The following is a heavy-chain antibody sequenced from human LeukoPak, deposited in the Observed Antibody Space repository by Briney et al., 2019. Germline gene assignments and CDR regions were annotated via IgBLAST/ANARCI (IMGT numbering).Heavy chain of an antibody. CDR3: ARDLGQYYDTSDNWFDP. CDR1: GLTFSNYW. CDR2: INSDGINT. V-gene: IGHV3-74*01. D-gene: IGHD3-22*01. J-gene: IGHJ5*02. Sequence: QAGGSLRLSCAASGLTFSNYWIRWVRQAPGKGLVWVSRINSDGINTSYADSVKGRFTISRDNAKNTLNLQMNSLRAEDTAVYYCARDLGQYYDTSDNWFDPWGQGTLVTVSS.